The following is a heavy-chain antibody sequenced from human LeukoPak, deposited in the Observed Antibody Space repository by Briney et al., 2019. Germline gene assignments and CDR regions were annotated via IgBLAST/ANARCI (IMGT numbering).Heavy chain of an antibody. Sequence: GGSXRLSCAASAFTFSTYTMNWVRQAPGKGLDWVAYISGSSSTIYYADSVKGRFTISRDNAKNSLYLQMNSLRAEDTAVYYCARKYIYGFDYWGQGTLVTVSS. D-gene: IGHD5-18*01. V-gene: IGHV3-48*01. CDR2: ISGSSSTI. CDR3: ARKYIYGFDY. CDR1: AFTFSTYT. J-gene: IGHJ4*02.